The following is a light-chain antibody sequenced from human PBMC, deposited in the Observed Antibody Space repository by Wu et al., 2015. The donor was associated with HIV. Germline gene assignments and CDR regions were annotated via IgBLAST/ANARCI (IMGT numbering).Light chain of an antibody. CDR1: QSVSSN. CDR2: GAS. CDR3: QQYNNWPGYT. J-gene: IGKJ2*01. Sequence: EIVLTQSPATLSLSPGERATLSCRASQSVSSNLAWYQQKLGQAPRLLIYGASTRAAGIPARFSGSGSGTEFTLTINSMQSEDFAVYYCQQYNNWPGYTFGQGTKLEIK. V-gene: IGKV3-15*01.